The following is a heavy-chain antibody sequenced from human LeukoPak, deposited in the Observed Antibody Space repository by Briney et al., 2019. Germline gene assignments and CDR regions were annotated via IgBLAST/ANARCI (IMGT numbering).Heavy chain of an antibody. J-gene: IGHJ6*03. V-gene: IGHV1-8*01. CDR2: MNPNSGNT. D-gene: IGHD1-1*01. CDR3: ARALSWTTESYYYMDV. Sequence: ASVKVSCKASGSTFTNYDINWVRQATGQGLEWMGWMNPNSGNTGYAQKFQGRITMTKNTSITTAYMDLSSLTSEDTAVYYCARALSWTTESYYYMDVWGKGTTVTVSS. CDR1: GSTFTNYD.